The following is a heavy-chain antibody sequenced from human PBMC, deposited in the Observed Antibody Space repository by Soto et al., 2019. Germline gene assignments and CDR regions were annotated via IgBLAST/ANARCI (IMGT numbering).Heavy chain of an antibody. V-gene: IGHV3-48*01. CDR1: GFTFSSYS. CDR2: ISSSSSTI. CDR3: ARDREYSGYNSGLFDY. Sequence: PGVTLRLSCAASGFTFSSYSMNWVRQAPGKGLEWVSYISSSSSTIYYADSVKGRFTISRDNSKNTLYLQMNSLRAEDTAVYYCARDREYSGYNSGLFDYWGHGTLVTVSS. J-gene: IGHJ4*01. D-gene: IGHD5-12*01.